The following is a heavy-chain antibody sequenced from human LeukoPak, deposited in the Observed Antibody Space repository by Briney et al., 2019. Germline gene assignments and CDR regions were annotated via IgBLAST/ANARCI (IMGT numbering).Heavy chain of an antibody. Sequence: GGSLRLSLAAPGFNFSSYAMHWGRRAPGQGLGWGAVISSDGSNKYYADSVKGRFTISRDNSKNTLSLQMNSLRVEDTAVYYCARDPTVQIVGSYFDYWGQGTLVTVSS. CDR2: ISSDGSNK. J-gene: IGHJ4*02. CDR3: ARDPTVQIVGSYFDY. V-gene: IGHV3-30-3*01. CDR1: GFNFSSYA. D-gene: IGHD1-1*01.